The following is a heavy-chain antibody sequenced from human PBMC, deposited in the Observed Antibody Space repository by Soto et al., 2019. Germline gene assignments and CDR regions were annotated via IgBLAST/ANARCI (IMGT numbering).Heavy chain of an antibody. CDR1: GGSVSNYY. J-gene: IGHJ3*01. Sequence: QVQLQESGPGLVKPSETLSLTCTVSGGSVSNYYWSWIRQPPGKGLEWIGYIYYSGDTNYNPSLKSRVTMSVYTSTNQVSLNLRSMTAADTAVYYCARQPPATAAFDVWGQGTMVTVSS. V-gene: IGHV4-59*08. D-gene: IGHD5-12*01. CDR2: IYYSGDT. CDR3: ARQPPATAAFDV.